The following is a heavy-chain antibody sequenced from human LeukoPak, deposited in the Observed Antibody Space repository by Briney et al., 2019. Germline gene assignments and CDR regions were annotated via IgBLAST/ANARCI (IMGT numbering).Heavy chain of an antibody. Sequence: GASVKVSCKASGGTFSSYTISWVRQAPGQGLEWMGRIIPILGIANYAQKFQGRVTITADKSTSTAYMELSSLRSGDTAVYYCAREDYHASYYMDVWRKGTTVTVSS. CDR1: GGTFSSYT. J-gene: IGHJ6*03. CDR3: AREDYHASYYMDV. CDR2: IIPILGIA. V-gene: IGHV1-69*04. D-gene: IGHD4-11*01.